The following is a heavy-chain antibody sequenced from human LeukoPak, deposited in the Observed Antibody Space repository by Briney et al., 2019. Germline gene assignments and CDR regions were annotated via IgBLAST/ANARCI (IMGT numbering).Heavy chain of an antibody. CDR3: GRDGAWLQTQNHYYYHGMDV. D-gene: IGHD5-24*01. J-gene: IGHJ6*02. CDR2: ILPIFDMA. V-gene: IGHV1-69*04. Sequence: SVKVSCKSSGGTFSTYAFTWVRQPPGRGLEWMGRILPIFDMANYAQKFPGRVTITADKPTRTAYLELSSLRTDDTAVYYCGRDGAWLQTQNHYYYHGMDVWGQGTTVTVSS. CDR1: GGTFSTYA.